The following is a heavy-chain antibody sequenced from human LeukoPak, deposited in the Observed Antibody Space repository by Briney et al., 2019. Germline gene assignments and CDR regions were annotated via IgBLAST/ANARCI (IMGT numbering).Heavy chain of an antibody. CDR2: ISYDGSNK. CDR3: AKALQGYSGSYTLDY. J-gene: IGHJ4*02. V-gene: IGHV3-30*18. Sequence: PGGSLRLSCAASGFTFRTYAIHWVRPAPGKGLEWVAVISYDGSNKYYADSVKGRFTVSRDNSKNTLYLQMNSLSAEDTAVYYCAKALQGYSGSYTLDYWGQGTLVTVSS. D-gene: IGHD1-26*01. CDR1: GFTFRTYA.